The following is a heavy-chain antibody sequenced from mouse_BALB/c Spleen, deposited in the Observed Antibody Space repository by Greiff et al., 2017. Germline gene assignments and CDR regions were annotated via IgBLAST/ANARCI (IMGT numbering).Heavy chain of an antibody. CDR1: GFTFSSYG. CDR2: ISSGGSYT. CDR3: ARQSTMITTSLVHYAMDY. V-gene: IGHV5-6*01. J-gene: IGHJ4*01. D-gene: IGHD2-4*01. Sequence: EVQLVESGGDLVKPGGSLKLSCAASGFTFSSYGMSWVRQTPDKRLEWVATISSGGSYTYYPDSVKGRFTISRDNAKNTLYLQMSSLKSEDTAMYYCARQSTMITTSLVHYAMDYWGQGTSVTVSS.